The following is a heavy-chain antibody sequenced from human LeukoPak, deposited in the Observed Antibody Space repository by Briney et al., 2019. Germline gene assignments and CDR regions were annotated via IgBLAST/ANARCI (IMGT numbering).Heavy chain of an antibody. CDR1: GFTVSSNY. D-gene: IGHD1-1*01. V-gene: IGHV3-66*01. J-gene: IGHJ4*02. CDR2: IYGGVNT. Sequence: GGSLRLSCAASGFTVSSNYMSWVRQAPGKGLGWVSVIYGGVNTVYADSVQGRFTISRDNSKNTLYLQMSSLRAEDTAVYYCARSPKTGFLFDYWGKGALVTVSS. CDR3: ARSPKTGFLFDY.